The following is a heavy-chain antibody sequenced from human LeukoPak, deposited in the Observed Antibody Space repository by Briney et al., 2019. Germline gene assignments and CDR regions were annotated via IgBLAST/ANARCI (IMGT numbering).Heavy chain of an antibody. J-gene: IGHJ4*02. CDR1: GGSISNRNYH. CDR2: ICSSGSA. CDR3: ARTKRDGYNRIDY. V-gene: IGHV4-39*01. D-gene: IGHD5-24*01. Sequence: SETLSLTCTVSGGSISNRNYHWGWIRQPPGKGLEWIGSICSSGSAYYNPSLKSRVTTSIDTSKNQFSLRLTSVTAADTAVYYCARTKRDGYNRIDYWGQGTLVTVSS.